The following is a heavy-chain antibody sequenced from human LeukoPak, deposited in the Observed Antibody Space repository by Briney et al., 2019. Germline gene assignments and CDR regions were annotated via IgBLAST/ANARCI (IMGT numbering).Heavy chain of an antibody. CDR2: ISGSGGST. CDR1: GFTFSSYA. CDR3: AKDPGPADVPDAFDI. D-gene: IGHD6-6*01. J-gene: IGHJ3*02. Sequence: GGSLRLSCAASGFTFSSYAMSWVRQAPGKGLEWVSAISGSGGSTYYADSVKGRFTISRDNSKNTLYLQMNSLRAENTAVYYCAKDPGPADVPDAFDIWGQGTMVTVSS. V-gene: IGHV3-23*01.